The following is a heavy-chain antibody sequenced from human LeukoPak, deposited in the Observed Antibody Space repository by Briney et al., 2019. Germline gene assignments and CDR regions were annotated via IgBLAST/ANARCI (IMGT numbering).Heavy chain of an antibody. D-gene: IGHD2-2*01. J-gene: IGHJ3*02. V-gene: IGHV3-23*01. CDR1: GFTFRSYG. CDR3: AKADIVVVPAASDAFDI. CDR2: ISGSGDST. Sequence: GGSLRLSCAASGFTFRSYGMSWVRQAPGKGLEWVSAISGSGDSTYYADSVKGRFSISRDNSKNTLYLQMNSLRAGDTAVYYCAKADIVVVPAASDAFDIWGQGTMVTVSS.